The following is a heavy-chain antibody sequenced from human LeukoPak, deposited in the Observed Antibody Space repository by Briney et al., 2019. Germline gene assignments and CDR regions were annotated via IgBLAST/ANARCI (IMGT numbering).Heavy chain of an antibody. D-gene: IGHD3-10*01. CDR2: INPNSGGT. V-gene: IGHV1-2*02. Sequence: ASVKVSCKASGYTFTGYYMHWVRQAPGQGLEWMGWINPNSGGTNYAQKFQGRVTMTRDTSISTAYMELSRLRSDDTAVYYGAREYYYGSGGGWGAFDIWGQGTMVTVSS. CDR3: AREYYYGSGGGWGAFDI. CDR1: GYTFTGYY. J-gene: IGHJ3*02.